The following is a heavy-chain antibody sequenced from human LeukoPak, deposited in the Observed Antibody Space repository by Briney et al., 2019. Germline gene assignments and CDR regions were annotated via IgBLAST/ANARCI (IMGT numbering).Heavy chain of an antibody. D-gene: IGHD5-24*01. CDR1: GFTFSDYY. Sequence: PGGSLRLSCAASGFTFSDYYMSWIRQAPGKGLEWVSYISSSGSTIYYADSVKGRFTISRDNAKNSLYLQMNSLRAEDTAVYYCARDRRDGYNYLVHWGQGTLVTVSS. V-gene: IGHV3-11*01. J-gene: IGHJ4*02. CDR2: ISSSGSTI. CDR3: ARDRRDGYNYLVH.